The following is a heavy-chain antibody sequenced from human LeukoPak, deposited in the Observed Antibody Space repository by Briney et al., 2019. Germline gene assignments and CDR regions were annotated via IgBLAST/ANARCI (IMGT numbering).Heavy chain of an antibody. CDR1: GGSVSSGSYY. V-gene: IGHV4-61*01. CDR2: IYYSGST. D-gene: IGHD3-22*01. Sequence: PSETLSLTCTVSGGSVSSGSYYWSWIRQPPGKGLEWIGYIYYSGSTNYNPSLMSRVTISVDTSKNQFSLKLSSVTAADTAVYYCARGHSTGRIIDYWGQGTLVTVSS. CDR3: ARGHSTGRIIDY. J-gene: IGHJ4*02.